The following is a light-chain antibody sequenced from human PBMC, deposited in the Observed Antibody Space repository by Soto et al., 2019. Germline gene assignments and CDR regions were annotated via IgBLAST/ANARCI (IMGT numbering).Light chain of an antibody. J-gene: IGLJ1*01. V-gene: IGLV2-8*01. CDR3: SSYAATNIFV. CDR1: SSDVGGYNY. Sequence: ALTQPPSASGSPGQSVTISCTGTSSDVGGYNYVSWYQQHPGKAPKVIIYEVSKRPSGVPDRFSGSKSGSTASLTVSGLQAEDEADYYCSSYAATNIFVFGTGTKVNVL. CDR2: EVS.